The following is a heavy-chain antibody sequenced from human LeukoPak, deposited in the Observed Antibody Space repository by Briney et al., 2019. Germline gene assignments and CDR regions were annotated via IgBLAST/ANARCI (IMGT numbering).Heavy chain of an antibody. J-gene: IGHJ6*02. D-gene: IGHD6-19*01. CDR2: IKQDGSEK. Sequence: GGSLRLSCAASGFTFSSYGMHWVRQAPGKGLEWVANIKQDGSEKYYVDSVKGRFTISRDNAKNSLYLQMNSLRAEDTAVYYCARGGSSGWLGYYYYGMDVWGQGTTVTVSS. CDR1: GFTFSSYG. CDR3: ARGGSSGWLGYYYYGMDV. V-gene: IGHV3-7*03.